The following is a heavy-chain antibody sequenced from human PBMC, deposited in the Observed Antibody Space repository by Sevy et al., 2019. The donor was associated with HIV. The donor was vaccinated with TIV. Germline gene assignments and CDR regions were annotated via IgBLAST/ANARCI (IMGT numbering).Heavy chain of an antibody. CDR2: ISYDGINK. V-gene: IGHV3-30-3*01. J-gene: IGHJ1*01. CDR3: ALERLSSDVAEYFQN. D-gene: IGHD1-1*01. CDR1: GFTFSSYS. Sequence: GGSLRLSCATSGFTFSSYSMHWVRQAPGKGLEWVATISYDGINKHYADSVKSRFTISRDNFQNSLFLQMNSLRPEDTAVYYCALERLSSDVAEYFQNWGQGTLVTVSS.